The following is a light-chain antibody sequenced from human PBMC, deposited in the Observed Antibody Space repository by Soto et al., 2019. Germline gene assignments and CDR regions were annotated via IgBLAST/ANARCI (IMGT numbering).Light chain of an antibody. Sequence: AIRMTQSPSSLSASTGDRVTITCRASQGISSYLAWYQQKPGKAPKLLIYAASTLQSGVPSRFSGSGSGTDFTLTISYLHSEDFATYYWQQYYSYPWTFGQGTKVEIK. CDR2: AAS. J-gene: IGKJ1*01. CDR1: QGISSY. V-gene: IGKV1-8*01. CDR3: QQYYSYPWT.